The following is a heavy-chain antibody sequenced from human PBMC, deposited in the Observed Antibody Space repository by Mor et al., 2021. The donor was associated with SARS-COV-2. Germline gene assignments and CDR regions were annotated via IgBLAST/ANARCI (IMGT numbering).Heavy chain of an antibody. J-gene: IGHJ4*02. Sequence: WVRQMPGKGLEWMGIIYPGDSDTRYSPSFQGQVTISADKSISTAYLQWSSLKASDTAMYYCARQRDGYNPYFDYWGQGTLVTVSS. V-gene: IGHV5-51*01. CDR2: IYPGDSDT. CDR3: ARQRDGYNPYFDY. D-gene: IGHD5-12*01.